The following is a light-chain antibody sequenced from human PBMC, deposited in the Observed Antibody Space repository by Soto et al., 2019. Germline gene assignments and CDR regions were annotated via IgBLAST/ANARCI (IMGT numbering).Light chain of an antibody. Sequence: DIQMTQSPSTLSASVGDRVTITCRASQSISSWLAWYQQKPGKAPKLMIYDVSSLESGVPSRFSGSGSGTEFALTISSLQPDDFATYYCQQYNSYPLTFGGGTKVEIK. CDR3: QQYNSYPLT. V-gene: IGKV1-5*01. CDR1: QSISSW. J-gene: IGKJ4*01. CDR2: DVS.